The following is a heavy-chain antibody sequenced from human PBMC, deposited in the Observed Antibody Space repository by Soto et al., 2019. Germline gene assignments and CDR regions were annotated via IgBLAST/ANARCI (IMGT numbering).Heavy chain of an antibody. J-gene: IGHJ4*02. CDR3: ARDVEVAGVGATNF. Sequence: EVQLVESGGCLVQPGGSLRLTCAASGFTFSSFSMNWVRQAPGKGLEWISYIDISSSSIFYADSVRGRFTISRDNARNSLFLRMHSLTVAGTAVYYCARDVEVAGVGATNFWGQGTLVTVPS. D-gene: IGHD6-19*01. V-gene: IGHV3-48*04. CDR2: IDISSSSI. CDR1: GFTFSSFS.